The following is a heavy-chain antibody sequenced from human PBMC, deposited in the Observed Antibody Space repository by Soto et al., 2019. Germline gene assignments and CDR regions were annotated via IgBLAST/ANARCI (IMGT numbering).Heavy chain of an antibody. CDR1: GGSISSGGYS. J-gene: IGHJ6*02. CDR3: ARGDTVFYYYGMDV. Sequence: SETLSLTCAVSGGSISSGGYSWSWIRQPPGKGLEWIGYIYHSGSTYYNPSLKSRVTISVDRPKNQFSLKLSSVTAADTSVYYCARGDTVFYYYGMDVWGQGTTVTVSS. CDR2: IYHSGST. D-gene: IGHD5-18*01. V-gene: IGHV4-30-2*01.